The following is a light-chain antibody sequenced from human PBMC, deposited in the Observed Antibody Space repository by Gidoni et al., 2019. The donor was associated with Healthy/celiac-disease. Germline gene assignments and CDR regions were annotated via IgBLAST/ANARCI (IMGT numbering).Light chain of an antibody. CDR1: QGISSY. J-gene: IGKJ3*01. Sequence: IQLTQSPSSLSASVGDRVTITCRASQGISSYLAWYQQKPVKAPKLLIYAASTLQSGVPSMFSGSGSGTDFTLTISSLQPEDFATYYCQQLNSYPLFGPGTKVDIK. CDR3: QQLNSYPL. CDR2: AAS. V-gene: IGKV1-9*01.